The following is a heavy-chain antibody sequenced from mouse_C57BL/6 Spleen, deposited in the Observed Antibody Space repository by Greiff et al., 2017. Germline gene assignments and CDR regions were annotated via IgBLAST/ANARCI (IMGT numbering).Heavy chain of an antibody. D-gene: IGHD1-1*01. J-gene: IGHJ4*01. CDR2: ISSGGSYT. CDR1: GFTFSSYG. V-gene: IGHV5-6*01. Sequence: EVHLVESGGDLVKPGGSLKLSCAASGFTFSSYGMSWVRQTPDKRLEWVATISSGGSYTYYPDSVKGRFTISRDKAKNTLYLQMGSLKSEDTAVYYCAREGDGSGPMDYWGQGTSVTVSS. CDR3: AREGDGSGPMDY.